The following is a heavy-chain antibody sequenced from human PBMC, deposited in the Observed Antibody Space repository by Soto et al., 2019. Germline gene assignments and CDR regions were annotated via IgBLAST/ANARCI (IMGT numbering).Heavy chain of an antibody. J-gene: IGHJ4*02. CDR2: IKSKTDGGTT. CDR3: TTDYYYYDSSGYYRVTHFDY. V-gene: IGHV3-15*07. Sequence: EVQLVESGGGLVKPGGSLRLSCAASGFTFSNAWMNWVRQAPGKGLEWVGRIKSKTDGGTTDYAAPVKGRFTISRDDSKNTLYLQMNSLKTEDTAVYYCTTDYYYYDSSGYYRVTHFDYWGQGTLVTVSS. D-gene: IGHD3-22*01. CDR1: GFTFSNAW.